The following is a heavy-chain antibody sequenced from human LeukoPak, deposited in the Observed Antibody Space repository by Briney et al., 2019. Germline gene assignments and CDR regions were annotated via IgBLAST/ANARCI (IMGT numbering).Heavy chain of an antibody. CDR2: IYYSGST. CDR3: ARHREWENWFDP. D-gene: IGHD1-26*01. Sequence: PSETLSLTCTVSGGSISSSSYYWGWIRQPPGKGLESIGSIYYSGSTYYNPSLKSRVTISVDTSKNQFSLKLSSVTAADTAVYYCARHREWENWFDPWGQGTLVTVSS. V-gene: IGHV4-39*01. J-gene: IGHJ5*02. CDR1: GGSISSSSYY.